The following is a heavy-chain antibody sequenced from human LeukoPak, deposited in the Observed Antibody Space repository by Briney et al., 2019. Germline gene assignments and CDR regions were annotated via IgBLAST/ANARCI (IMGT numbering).Heavy chain of an antibody. J-gene: IGHJ4*02. D-gene: IGHD6-13*01. CDR3: ARGSSSWWPTFDY. CDR1: GDSFSSNSAA. CDR2: TYYRSKWYN. V-gene: IGHV6-1*01. Sequence: SQTLSLTCAVSGDSFSSNSAAWNWIRQSPARGLEWLGRTYYRSKWYNDYAVSVKSRITINPDTSKNQFSLQLNSVTPEDTAVYYCARGSSSWWPTFDYWGQGTLVTVSS.